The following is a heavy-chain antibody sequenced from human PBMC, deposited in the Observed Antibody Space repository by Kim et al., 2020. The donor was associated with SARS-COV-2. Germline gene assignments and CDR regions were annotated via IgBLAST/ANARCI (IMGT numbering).Heavy chain of an antibody. Sequence: EGSNRYNAGTVKGRFTISRDNSKDTLYLQVNSRGAEDTAVYYCARTRGFDYWGQGTLVTVSS. J-gene: IGHJ4*02. CDR3: ARTRGFDY. CDR2: EGSNR. D-gene: IGHD3-10*01. V-gene: IGHV3-33*01.